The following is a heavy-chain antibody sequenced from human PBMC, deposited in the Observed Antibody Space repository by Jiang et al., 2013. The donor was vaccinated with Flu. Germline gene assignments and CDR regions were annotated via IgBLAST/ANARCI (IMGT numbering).Heavy chain of an antibody. J-gene: IGHJ4*02. V-gene: IGHV4-61*02. Sequence: YNPSLKSRVTISVDTSKNQFSLKLSSVTAADTAVYYCARDSSGSYDYWGQGTLVTVSS. CDR3: ARDSSGSYDY. D-gene: IGHD1-26*01.